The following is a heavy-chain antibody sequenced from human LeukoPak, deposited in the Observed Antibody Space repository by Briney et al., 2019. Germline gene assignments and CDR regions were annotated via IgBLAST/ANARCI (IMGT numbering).Heavy chain of an antibody. Sequence: PSETLSLTCTVSGASISSTHYNWDWIRQPPGRGLEWIGSIYYGGSASYNPSLKSRVTISVDTSKNQFSLKLSSVTAADTAVYYCAREGRIAAAGSIDYWGQGTLVTVSS. CDR3: AREGRIAAAGSIDY. CDR1: GASISSTHYN. CDR2: IYYGGSA. D-gene: IGHD6-13*01. J-gene: IGHJ4*02. V-gene: IGHV4-39*07.